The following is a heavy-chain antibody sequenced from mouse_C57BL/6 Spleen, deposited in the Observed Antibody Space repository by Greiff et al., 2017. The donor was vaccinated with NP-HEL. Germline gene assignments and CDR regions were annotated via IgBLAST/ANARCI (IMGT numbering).Heavy chain of an antibody. D-gene: IGHD1-1*01. CDR2: INPNNGGT. CDR3: ARGGIFYYGSSYRYYAMDY. J-gene: IGHJ4*01. Sequence: VQLQQSGPELVKPGASVKISCKASGYTFTDYYMNWVKQSHGKSLEWIGDINPNNGGTSYNQKFKVKATLTVDKSSSTAYMELRSLTSEDSAVYYCARGGIFYYGSSYRYYAMDYWGQGTSVTVSS. V-gene: IGHV1-26*01. CDR1: GYTFTDYY.